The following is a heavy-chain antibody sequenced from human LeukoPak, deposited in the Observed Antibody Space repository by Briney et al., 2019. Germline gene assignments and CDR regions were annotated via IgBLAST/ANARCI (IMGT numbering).Heavy chain of an antibody. CDR1: GFTFSDAY. V-gene: IGHV3-15*01. Sequence: PGGSLRLSCAASGFTFSDAYMSWVRQAPGKGLEWVGRSKSKADGGTTDYTAPVKGRFTISEDDSKNTLYLQMNSLKTEDTAVYYCTTGAFFGGQGTLVTVSS. J-gene: IGHJ1*01. D-gene: IGHD3-3*01. CDR2: SKSKADGGTT. CDR3: TTGAFF.